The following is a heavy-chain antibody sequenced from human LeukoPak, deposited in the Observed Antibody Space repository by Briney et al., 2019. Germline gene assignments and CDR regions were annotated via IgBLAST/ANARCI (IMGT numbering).Heavy chain of an antibody. CDR2: IYTSGST. D-gene: IGHD3-3*01. CDR3: ARGDFWSGYYHTSGMDV. V-gene: IGHV4-61*02. J-gene: IGHJ6*02. Sequence: PSQALSLTCTVSGGSISSGSYYWSWIRQPAGKGLEWIGRIYTSGSTNYNPSLKSRVTISVDTSKNQFSLKLSSVTAADTAVYYCARGDFWSGYYHTSGMDVWAKGPRSPSP. CDR1: GGSISSGSYY.